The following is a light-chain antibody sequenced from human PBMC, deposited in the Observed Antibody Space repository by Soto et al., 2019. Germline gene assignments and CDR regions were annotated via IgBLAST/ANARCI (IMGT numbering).Light chain of an antibody. J-gene: IGKJ3*01. Sequence: DIQMTQSPSTLSASVGDRVTITCRASQSISSWLAWYQQKPGKAPKLLIYDASSLESGVPSRFSGSGSGTEFTLTISSLQPGDFATYYCQQYNSYLFTFGPGTKVVIK. V-gene: IGKV1-5*01. CDR3: QQYNSYLFT. CDR1: QSISSW. CDR2: DAS.